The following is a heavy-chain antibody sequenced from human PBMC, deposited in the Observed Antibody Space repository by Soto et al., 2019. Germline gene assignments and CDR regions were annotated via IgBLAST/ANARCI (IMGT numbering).Heavy chain of an antibody. CDR3: ARGWTGGY. D-gene: IGHD2-15*01. Sequence: EVQLVESGGDLVQPGGSLRLSCAASGLTFRGYWMHCVRQAPVKGLVWVSRGNSDGTSTAYADSVKCRFTISRDNAKNTLYLQMNSLRAEETAVDYCARGWTGGYWGQGTLVTVSS. CDR2: GNSDGTST. V-gene: IGHV3-74*01. CDR1: GLTFRGYW. J-gene: IGHJ4*02.